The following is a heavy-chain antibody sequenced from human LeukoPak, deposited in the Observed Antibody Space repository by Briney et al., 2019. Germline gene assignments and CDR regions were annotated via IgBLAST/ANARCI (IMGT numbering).Heavy chain of an antibody. V-gene: IGHV4-39*07. D-gene: IGHD6-19*01. CDR3: ARVDSSGCSDY. CDR2: VYFGGST. Sequence: SETLSLTCSVSGGSISNSGHYWGWLRQPPGKGLEWIGSVYFGGSTYYNPSLKSRVTISVDTSKNQFSLKLSSVTAADTAVYYCARVDSSGCSDYWGQGTLVTVSS. J-gene: IGHJ4*02. CDR1: GGSISNSGHY.